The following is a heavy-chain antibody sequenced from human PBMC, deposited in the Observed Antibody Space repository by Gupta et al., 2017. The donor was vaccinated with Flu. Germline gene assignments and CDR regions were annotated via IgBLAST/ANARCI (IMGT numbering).Heavy chain of an antibody. Sequence: EEQLLDSGGGLVQPGRSLRLSCTGSGFTFDDYGINWVRQAPGKGLEWVGFMRSEPYGGTTKYAASVEGRCTISRDDYKSIADLQMNSLKTEDTAVYYCRRLYDLWSGNWPSSMDVWGHGTTVTVS. CDR2: MRSEPYGGTT. CDR1: GFTFDDYG. CDR3: RRLYDLWSGNWPSSMDV. D-gene: IGHD3-3*01. V-gene: IGHV3-49*04. J-gene: IGHJ6*02.